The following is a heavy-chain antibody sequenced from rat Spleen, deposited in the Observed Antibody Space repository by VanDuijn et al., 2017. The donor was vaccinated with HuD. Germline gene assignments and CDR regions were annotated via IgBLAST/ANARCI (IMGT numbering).Heavy chain of an antibody. V-gene: IGHV2-45*01. D-gene: IGHD4-4*01. Sequence: QVQLKESGPGLVQPSETLSLTCTVSGFSLTSYNVHWVRQPPGKGLEWMGVMWSGGSTDYNSALKSRLSISRDTSKNQVFLKMTSLQSEDTTTYYCARDPIRNSGYYFDYWGQGVMVTVSS. J-gene: IGHJ2*01. CDR3: ARDPIRNSGYYFDY. CDR1: GFSLTSYN. CDR2: MWSGGST.